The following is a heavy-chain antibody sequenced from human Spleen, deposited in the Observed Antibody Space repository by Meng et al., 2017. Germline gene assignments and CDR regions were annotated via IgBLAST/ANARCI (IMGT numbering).Heavy chain of an antibody. CDR2: IYYSGST. CDR3: AREVITMVRGVDY. Sequence: SETLSLTCTVSGGSVSSGSYYWSWIRQPPGKGLEWIGYIYYSGSTNYNPSLKSRVTISVDTSKNQFSLKLSSVTAADTAVYYCAREVITMVRGVDYWGQGTLVTVSS. CDR1: GGSVSSGSYY. D-gene: IGHD3-10*01. V-gene: IGHV4-61*01. J-gene: IGHJ4*02.